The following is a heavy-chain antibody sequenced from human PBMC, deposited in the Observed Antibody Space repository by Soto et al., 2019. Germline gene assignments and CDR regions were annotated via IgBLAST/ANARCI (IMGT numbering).Heavy chain of an antibody. CDR3: ARDPLSGGGYYDSSGYFDY. CDR1: GFTFSSYS. D-gene: IGHD3-22*01. J-gene: IGHJ4*02. V-gene: IGHV3-30*04. CDR2: ISYDGSNK. Sequence: GGSLRLSCAASGFTFSSYSMHWVRQAPGKGLEWVAVISYDGSNKYYADSVKGRFTIARDNSKNTLYLQMNSLRAEDTDVYYCARDPLSGGGYYDSSGYFDYWGQGTLVTVSS.